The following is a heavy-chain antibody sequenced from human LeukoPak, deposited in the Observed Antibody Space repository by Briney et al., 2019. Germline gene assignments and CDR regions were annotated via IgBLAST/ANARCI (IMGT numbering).Heavy chain of an antibody. D-gene: IGHD5-12*01. CDR3: ARASRERSGYVLWWAFDY. V-gene: IGHV3-30-3*01. CDR1: GFTFSSYA. J-gene: IGHJ4*02. CDR2: ISYDGSNK. Sequence: GGSLRLSCAASGFTFSSYAMHWVRQAPGKGLEWVAVISYDGSNKYYADSVKGRFTISRDNSKNTLYLQMNSLRAEDTAVYYCARASRERSGYVLWWAFDYWGQGTLVTVSS.